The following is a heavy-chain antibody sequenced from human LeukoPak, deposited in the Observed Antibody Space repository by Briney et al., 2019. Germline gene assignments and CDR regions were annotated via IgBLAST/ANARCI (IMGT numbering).Heavy chain of an antibody. V-gene: IGHV3-48*01. D-gene: IGHD1-26*01. Sequence: PGGSLRLSCAASGFTFSGYSMNWVRQAPGKGLEWLSYISSGSRTIYYADSVKGRFTVSRDNAKNPLYLQMNSLRAEDTAVYYCARESISGHRDFDYWGQGALVTVSS. CDR1: GFTFSGYS. CDR3: ARESISGHRDFDY. CDR2: ISSGSRTI. J-gene: IGHJ4*02.